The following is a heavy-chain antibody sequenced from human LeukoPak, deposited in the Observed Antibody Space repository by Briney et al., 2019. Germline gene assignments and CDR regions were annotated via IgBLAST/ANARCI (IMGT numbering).Heavy chain of an antibody. J-gene: IGHJ5*02. D-gene: IGHD4-17*01. CDR2: INSDGNST. CDR3: ARGGGGDYGNWFDP. Sequence: PGGSLRLSCAASGFTFSSYWMHWVRQAPGKGLVWVSRINSDGNSTSYADSEKGRFTISRDNAKNTLYLQMNSLRAEDTAVYYCARGGGGDYGNWFDPWGQGTLVTVSS. CDR1: GFTFSSYW. V-gene: IGHV3-74*01.